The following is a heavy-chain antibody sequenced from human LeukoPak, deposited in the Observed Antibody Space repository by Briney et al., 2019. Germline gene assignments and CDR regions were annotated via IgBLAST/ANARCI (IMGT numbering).Heavy chain of an antibody. CDR1: GFPFGDYA. CDR2: IRGKAYGGTT. J-gene: IGHJ5*02. Sequence: PGGSLRLSCAASGFPFGDYAMSWFRQAPGKGLEWVGFIRGKAYGGTTEYAASVKGRFTISRDDSKNTLYLQMNSLKTEDTAVYYCTTRITILSWGQGTLVTVSS. CDR3: TTRITILS. V-gene: IGHV3-49*03. D-gene: IGHD3-9*01.